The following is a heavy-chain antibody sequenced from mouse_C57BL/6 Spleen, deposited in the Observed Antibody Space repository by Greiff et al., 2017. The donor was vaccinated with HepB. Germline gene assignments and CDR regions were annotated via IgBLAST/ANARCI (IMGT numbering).Heavy chain of an antibody. Sequence: QVQLQQSGAELARPGASVKMSCKASGYTFTSYTMHWVKQRPGQGLEWIGYINPSSGYTKYNQKFKDKATLTADKSSSTAYMQLSSLTSEDSAFYYYASPLPTVVVEGNYYAMDYWGQGTSVTVSS. D-gene: IGHD1-1*01. CDR2: INPSSGYT. V-gene: IGHV1-4*01. CDR1: GYTFTSYT. CDR3: ASPLPTVVVEGNYYAMDY. J-gene: IGHJ4*01.